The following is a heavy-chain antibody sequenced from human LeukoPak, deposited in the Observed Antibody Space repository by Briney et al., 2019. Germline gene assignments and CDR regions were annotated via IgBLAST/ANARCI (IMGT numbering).Heavy chain of an antibody. V-gene: IGHV4-34*01. CDR3: AGGLIYGAPFY. CDR1: GGSFSGYY. J-gene: IGHJ4*02. Sequence: SETLSLTCAVYGGSFSGYYWSWIRQPPGKGLEWIGEINHSGSTNYNPSLKSRVTISVDTSKNQFSLKLSSVTAADTAVYYCAGGLIYGAPFYWGQGTLVTVSS. D-gene: IGHD4-17*01. CDR2: INHSGST.